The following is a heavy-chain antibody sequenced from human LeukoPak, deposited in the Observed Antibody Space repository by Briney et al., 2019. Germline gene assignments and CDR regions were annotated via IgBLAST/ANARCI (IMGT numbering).Heavy chain of an antibody. CDR3: ARAGIVVVPAATYAFDI. Sequence: GGSLRLSCAGSDFSVSSICMYWVRQAPGKGLEWLSFFYRGDTTYYAESVRGRFTISRDNSKNTLYLLMNSLIPEDTAVYYCARAGIVVVPAATYAFDIWGQGTMVTVSS. CDR1: DFSVSSIC. V-gene: IGHV3-53*01. CDR2: FYRGDTT. D-gene: IGHD2-2*01. J-gene: IGHJ3*02.